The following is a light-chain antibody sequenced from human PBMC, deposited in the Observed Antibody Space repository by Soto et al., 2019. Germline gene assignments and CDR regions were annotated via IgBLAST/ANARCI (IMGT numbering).Light chain of an antibody. CDR3: KSYAGSNTYV. Sequence: QSALTQPASVSGSPGQSITISCSGTYNLVSWYQHHPGKAPRLIIYEVVQRPSGVPDRFSGSKSGNTASLTVSGLQAADEADYFCKSYAGSNTYVFGSGTKLTVL. CDR2: EVV. J-gene: IGLJ1*01. CDR1: YNL. V-gene: IGLV2-8*01.